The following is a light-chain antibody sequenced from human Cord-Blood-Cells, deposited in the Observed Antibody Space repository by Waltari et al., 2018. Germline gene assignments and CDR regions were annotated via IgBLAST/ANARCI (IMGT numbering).Light chain of an antibody. CDR2: EVS. J-gene: IGLJ1*01. CDR3: SSYTSSSTLV. CDR1: SSDVGGYNY. V-gene: IGLV2-14*01. Sequence: QSALTQPASVSGSPGQSITISCTGTSSDVGGYNYVSWYQQHPGKAPKLMIYEVSNRPSGVSNRCSGYKSGNTASLTISGLQSEDEADYYCSSYTSSSTLVFGTGTKVTVL.